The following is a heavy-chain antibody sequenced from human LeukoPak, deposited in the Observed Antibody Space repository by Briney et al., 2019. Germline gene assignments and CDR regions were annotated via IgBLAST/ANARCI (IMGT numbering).Heavy chain of an antibody. Sequence: PGGSLRLSCAASGFTFSSYAMSWVRQAPGKGLEWVSAISGSGGSTYYADSVKGRLTISRDNSKNTLYLQMNSLRAEDTAVYYCAKGRDSSGWTTFDYWGQGTLVTVSS. CDR2: ISGSGGST. D-gene: IGHD6-19*01. J-gene: IGHJ4*02. CDR1: GFTFSSYA. V-gene: IGHV3-23*01. CDR3: AKGRDSSGWTTFDY.